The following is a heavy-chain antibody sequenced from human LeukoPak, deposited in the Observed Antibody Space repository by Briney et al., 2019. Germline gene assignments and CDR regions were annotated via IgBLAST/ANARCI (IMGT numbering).Heavy chain of an antibody. CDR1: GYTLTELS. Sequence: ASVKVSCKVSGYTLTELSMHWMRQAPGKGLEWMGGFDPEDGETIYAQKFQGRVTMTEDTSTDTAYMELSSLRSEDTAVYYCARGRNYYDSSGYYYEGDAFDIWGQGTMVTVSS. D-gene: IGHD3-22*01. J-gene: IGHJ3*02. CDR3: ARGRNYYDSSGYYYEGDAFDI. V-gene: IGHV1-24*01. CDR2: FDPEDGET.